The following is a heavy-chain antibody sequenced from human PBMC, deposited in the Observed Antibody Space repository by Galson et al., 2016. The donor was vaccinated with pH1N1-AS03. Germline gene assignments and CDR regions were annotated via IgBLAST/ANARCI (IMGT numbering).Heavy chain of an antibody. J-gene: IGHJ3*02. CDR2: IKNRENGRTT. CDR3: TTDDYGDYRGTGAGTKDAFDM. D-gene: IGHD4-17*01. V-gene: IGHV3-15*01. CDR1: GFTFSNAW. Sequence: SLRLSCAASGFTFSNAWMSWVRQAPGKGLEWVGLIKNRENGRTTDYAAPVKGRFTISRDDSKNTLYLKMNSLKTEDTAVYYCTTDDYGDYRGTGAGTKDAFDMWGQGTMVAVSS.